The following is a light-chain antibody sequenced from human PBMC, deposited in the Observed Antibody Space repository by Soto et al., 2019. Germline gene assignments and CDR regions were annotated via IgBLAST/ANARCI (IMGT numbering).Light chain of an antibody. CDR1: GSVSSSY. V-gene: IGKV3-20*01. Sequence: EVVLTQSPGTLSLSPGERATLSCRASGSVSSSYLAWYQQKPGQAPRLRIYGASSRATGIPDRFSGSGSGTDLPPTISRVDPEDLALYYCEQYGTSQRWT. CDR2: GAS. CDR3: EQYGTSQRWT. J-gene: IGKJ1*01.